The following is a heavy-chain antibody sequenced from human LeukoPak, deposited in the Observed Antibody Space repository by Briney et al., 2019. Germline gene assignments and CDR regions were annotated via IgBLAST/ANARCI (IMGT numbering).Heavy chain of an antibody. Sequence: SETLSLTCTVSGGSISSYYWSWIRQPPGKGLEWIGYIYYSGSTNYNPSLKSRVTISVDTSKNQFSLKLSSVTAADTAVYYCASGSSIAVAGDFDYWGQGTLVTVSS. CDR1: GGSISSYY. CDR3: ASGSSIAVAGDFDY. CDR2: IYYSGST. D-gene: IGHD6-19*01. V-gene: IGHV4-59*01. J-gene: IGHJ4*02.